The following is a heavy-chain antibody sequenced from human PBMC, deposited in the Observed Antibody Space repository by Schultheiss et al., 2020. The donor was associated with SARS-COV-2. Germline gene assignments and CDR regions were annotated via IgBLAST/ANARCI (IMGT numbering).Heavy chain of an antibody. D-gene: IGHD3-3*01. CDR2: ISGSGGST. Sequence: GESLKISCAASGFTFSDYYMSWIRQAPGKGLEWVSAISGSGGSTYYADSVKGRFTISRHNSKNTLYLQMNSLRAEDTAVYYCARDRVLIDYDFWSGYSHYYGMDVWGQGTTVTVSS. V-gene: IGHV3-23*01. J-gene: IGHJ6*02. CDR1: GFTFSDYY. CDR3: ARDRVLIDYDFWSGYSHYYGMDV.